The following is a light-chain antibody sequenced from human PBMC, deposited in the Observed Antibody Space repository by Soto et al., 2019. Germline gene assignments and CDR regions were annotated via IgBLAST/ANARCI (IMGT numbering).Light chain of an antibody. V-gene: IGKV1-5*03. CDR1: HSISVW. CDR2: QAS. J-gene: IGKJ2*01. CDR3: QQYYTYPYT. Sequence: DIQMTQSPSTLSSSVGDRVTITCRASHSISVWLAWYQQKPGKAPKLLIYQASTLESGVPSRFSGRGSGTDFTLTISSLPPDDFATYYCQQYYTYPYTFGQGTKLEIK.